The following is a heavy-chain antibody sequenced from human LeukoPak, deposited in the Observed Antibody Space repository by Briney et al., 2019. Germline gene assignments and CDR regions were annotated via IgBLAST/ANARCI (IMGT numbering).Heavy chain of an antibody. V-gene: IGHV1-2*02. CDR1: GYTFTGYY. J-gene: IGHJ4*02. CDR2: INPNSGGT. Sequence: GASVKVSCKASGYTFTGYYMHWVRQAPGQGLEWIGWINPNSGGTNYAQKFQTRVTMTRDTSLSTAYMELSRLRSDDTAVYYCARPPLRGYSGYDPFDYWGQGTLVTVSS. CDR3: ARPPLRGYSGYDPFDY. D-gene: IGHD5-12*01.